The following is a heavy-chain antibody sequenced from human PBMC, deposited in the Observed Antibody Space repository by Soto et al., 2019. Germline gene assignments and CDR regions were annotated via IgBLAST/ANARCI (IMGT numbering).Heavy chain of an antibody. V-gene: IGHV3-30*18. J-gene: IGHJ6*02. CDR2: MSYDGSK. Sequence: QVQLVESGGGVVQPGRSLRLSCAAAGFTFSSYGMHWVRQAPGTGLEWVAVMSYDGSKYYADTVKGRFTISRDNSKNTLYLQINSLRPEDTAVYYCAKDFTPWFGDYFYYYYGMDVWGQGTTVTDSS. D-gene: IGHD4-17*01. CDR3: AKDFTPWFGDYFYYYYGMDV. CDR1: GFTFSSYG.